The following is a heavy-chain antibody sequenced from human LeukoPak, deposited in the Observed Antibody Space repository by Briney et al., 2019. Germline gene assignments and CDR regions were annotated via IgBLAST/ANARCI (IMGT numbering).Heavy chain of an antibody. V-gene: IGHV3-21*01. Sequence: DSVKGRFTISRDNGKNSVSLQMNSLRTEDTAVYYCGRDVHLDYWGQGILVTVSS. CDR3: GRDVHLDY. J-gene: IGHJ4*02.